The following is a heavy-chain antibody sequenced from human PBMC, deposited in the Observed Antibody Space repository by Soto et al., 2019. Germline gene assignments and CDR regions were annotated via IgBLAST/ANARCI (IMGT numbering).Heavy chain of an antibody. D-gene: IGHD5-12*01. V-gene: IGHV3-7*02. J-gene: IGHJ5*02. CDR3: VSGTKPCAT. CDR2: INQDGSEK. Sequence: PGGSLRLSCVTSGFSFSTFWLNWVRQAPGKGLEWVANINQDGSEKYYVDSVKGRFTISRDNAQSSLYLQMNSLRVEDTAVYYCVSGTKPCATWGQGTLVTVSS. CDR1: GFSFSTFW.